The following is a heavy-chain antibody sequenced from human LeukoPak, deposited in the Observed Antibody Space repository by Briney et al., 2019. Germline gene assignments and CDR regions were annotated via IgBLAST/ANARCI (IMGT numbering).Heavy chain of an antibody. CDR3: ARSWIQLWLSSGFDY. D-gene: IGHD5-18*01. CDR2: IIPIFGTA. Sequence: GASVKVSCKASGGTFSSYAISWVRQAPGQGLEWMGGIIPIFGTANYAQKFQGRVTITTDESTSTAYMELSSLRSEDTAVYYCARSWIQLWLSSGFDYWGQGTPVTVSS. CDR1: GGTFSSYA. V-gene: IGHV1-69*05. J-gene: IGHJ4*02.